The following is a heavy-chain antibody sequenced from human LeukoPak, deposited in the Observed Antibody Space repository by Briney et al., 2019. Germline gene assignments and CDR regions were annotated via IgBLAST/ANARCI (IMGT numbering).Heavy chain of an antibody. Sequence: GGSLRETCAASGFTFIDYQMTWIRQAPGKGLEWVSYISSTGSYTGYVESVKGRFTITRDTAKNSLYLQMNSMRVEDTAVYFCATFTLGYGSYGSSGINYWGHGTLVTVSS. CDR1: GFTFIDYQ. V-gene: IGHV3-11*03. J-gene: IGHJ4*01. CDR2: ISSTGSYT. CDR3: ATFTLGYGSYGSSGINY. D-gene: IGHD2-15*01.